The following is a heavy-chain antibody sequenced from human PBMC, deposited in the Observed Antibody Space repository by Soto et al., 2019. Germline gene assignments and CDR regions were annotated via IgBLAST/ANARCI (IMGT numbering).Heavy chain of an antibody. J-gene: IGHJ4*02. V-gene: IGHV1-46*01. CDR1: GYTFTSYY. CDR2: INPSGGST. Sequence: ASVKVSCKASGYTFTSYYMHWVRQAPGQGLEWMGIINPSGGSTSYAQKFQGRVTMTRDTSTSTVYMELSSLRSEDTAVYYCARSSCTNGVCYTHFHYWGQGTLVTVSS. D-gene: IGHD2-8*01. CDR3: ARSSCTNGVCYTHFHY.